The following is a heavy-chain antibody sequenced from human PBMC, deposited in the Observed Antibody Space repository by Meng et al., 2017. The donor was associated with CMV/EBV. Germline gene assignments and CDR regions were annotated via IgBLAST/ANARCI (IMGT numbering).Heavy chain of an antibody. J-gene: IGHJ4*02. CDR3: ARRGYSSSWYNSDYFDY. Sequence: GGSLRLSCAASGFTFSSYSMNWVRQAPGKGLEWFSSISSSSSYIYYADSVKGRFTISRDNAKNSLYLQMNSLRAEDTAVYYCARRGYSSSWYNSDYFDYWGQGTLVTVSS. CDR2: ISSSSSYI. V-gene: IGHV3-21*01. D-gene: IGHD6-13*01. CDR1: GFTFSSYS.